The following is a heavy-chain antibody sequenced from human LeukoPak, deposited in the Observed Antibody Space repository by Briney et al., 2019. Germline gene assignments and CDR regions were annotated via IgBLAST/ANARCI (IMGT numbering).Heavy chain of an antibody. CDR3: ARGGVGYCSGGSCFQH. D-gene: IGHD2-15*01. V-gene: IGHV4-34*01. Sequence: SETLSLTCAVYGGCFSDYYWSWIRQRTGKGLEWIWEIYHSGSTNYNTPLKSRVTISVDTPKLQFSLKLSSLTAADTSVYYCARGGVGYCSGGSCFQHWGQGTLVTVSS. J-gene: IGHJ1*01. CDR2: IYHSGST. CDR1: GGCFSDYY.